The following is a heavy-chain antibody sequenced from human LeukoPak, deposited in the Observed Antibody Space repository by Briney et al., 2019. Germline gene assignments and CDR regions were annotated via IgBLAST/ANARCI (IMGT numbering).Heavy chain of an antibody. CDR2: INHSGST. D-gene: IGHD3-9*01. CDR1: GGSFSGYY. J-gene: IGHJ4*02. CDR3: AREGYYDILTGFDY. Sequence: SETLSLTCAVYGGSFSGYYWSWIRQPPGEGLEWIGEINHSGSTNYNPSLKSRVTISVDTSKNQFSLKLSSATAADTAVYYCAREGYYDILTGFDYWGQGTLVTVSS. V-gene: IGHV4-34*01.